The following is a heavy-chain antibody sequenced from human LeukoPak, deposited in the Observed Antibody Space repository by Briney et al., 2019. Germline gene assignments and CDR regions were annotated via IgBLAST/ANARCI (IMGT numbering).Heavy chain of an antibody. V-gene: IGHV1-69*06. CDR3: ARAEIAARPRSWFDP. CDR1: GGTFSSYA. Sequence: SVKVSCKASGGTFSSYAISWVRQAPGQGLEWMGGIIPIFGTANYAQKFQGRVTITADKSTSTAYMELSSLRSEDTAVYYCARAEIAARPRSWFDPWGQGTLVTVSS. J-gene: IGHJ5*02. D-gene: IGHD6-6*01. CDR2: IIPIFGTA.